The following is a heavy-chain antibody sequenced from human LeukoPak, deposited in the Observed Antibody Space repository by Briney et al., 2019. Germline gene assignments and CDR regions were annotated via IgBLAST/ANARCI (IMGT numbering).Heavy chain of an antibody. Sequence: ASVKVSCKASGYTFTDYYIHWVRQAPGQGLEWMGRINPKSGGTNYAQNFQGRVTMTRDTSITTAYMELSSLNSDDTAFYYCARAYSGSRYWGQGTLVTVSS. CDR1: GYTFTDYY. V-gene: IGHV1-2*06. CDR3: ARAYSGSRY. J-gene: IGHJ4*02. CDR2: INPKSGGT. D-gene: IGHD1-26*01.